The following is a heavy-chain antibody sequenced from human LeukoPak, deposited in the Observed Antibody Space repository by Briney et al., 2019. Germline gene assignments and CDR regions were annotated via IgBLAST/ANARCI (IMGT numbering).Heavy chain of an antibody. J-gene: IGHJ4*02. CDR1: GFSFTNYG. V-gene: IGHV1-18*01. D-gene: IGHD3-9*01. CDR2: ISAYNGNT. CDR3: AGGYYDILSGYYTNDY. Sequence: ASVMVSCIASGFSFTNYGITWVRQAPGQGLEWMGWISAYNGNTNYAQNLQGRVTMTTDTSTSTAYMELRSLRSDDTAVYYCAGGYYDILSGYYTNDYWGQGTLVTVSS.